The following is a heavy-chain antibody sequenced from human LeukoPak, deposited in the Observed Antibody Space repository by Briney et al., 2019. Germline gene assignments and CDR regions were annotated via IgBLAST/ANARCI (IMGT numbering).Heavy chain of an antibody. CDR1: GFAITAYT. V-gene: IGHV3-21*01. D-gene: IGHD3-22*01. CDR2: ISRSGSYI. CDR3: ARDPDSRGTEPPFFDH. Sequence: PGGSLRLSCSGSGFAITAYTVTWVRQVPGKRLEWVSSISRSGSYIHYAPSIRGRFTICRDNAERSVYLQMNSLRVDDTALYYCARDPDSRGTEPPFFDHWGRGTLVTVSS. J-gene: IGHJ4*02.